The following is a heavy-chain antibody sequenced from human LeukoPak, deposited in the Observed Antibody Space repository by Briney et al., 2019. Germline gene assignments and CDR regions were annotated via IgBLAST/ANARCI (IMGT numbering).Heavy chain of an antibody. D-gene: IGHD2-15*01. J-gene: IGHJ6*04. CDR1: GGTFSSYT. CDR2: IIPLFGTP. V-gene: IGHV1-69*06. CDR3: ASATLRCSGGSCYEMDV. Sequence: GASVKVSCKASGGTFSSYTISWVRQAPGQGLEWMGGIIPLFGTPDYAQKFQDRLTITADKSTSTAYMELSSLVSEDHAVYYCASATLRCSGGSCYEMDVWGKGTTVTVSS.